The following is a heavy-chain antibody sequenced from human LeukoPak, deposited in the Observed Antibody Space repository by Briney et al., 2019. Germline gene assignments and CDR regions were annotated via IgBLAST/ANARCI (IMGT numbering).Heavy chain of an antibody. CDR2: ISYDGSNK. D-gene: IGHD5-18*01. V-gene: IGHV3-30*18. J-gene: IGHJ4*02. CDR1: GFTFSSYG. CDR3: AKDGRWGYSYGPFDY. Sequence: PGGSLRLSCAASGFTFSSYGMHWVRQAPGKGLEWVAVISYDGSNKYYADSVKGRFTISRDNSKNTLYLQMNSLRAEDTAVYYCAKDGRWGYSYGPFDYWGQGTLVTVSS.